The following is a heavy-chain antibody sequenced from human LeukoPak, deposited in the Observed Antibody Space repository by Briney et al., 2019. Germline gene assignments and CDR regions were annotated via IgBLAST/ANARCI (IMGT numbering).Heavy chain of an antibody. CDR1: GFTFSSSV. V-gene: IGHV3-21*01. Sequence: GGSLRLSCAASGFTFSSSVMRWVRQAPGKGLEWVSSISSNSAYIYYADSVRGRFTISGDNAKNSLYLQMDSLRAEDTAVYYCARRPCTNGVCGFDYWGQGTLVTVSS. CDR3: ARRPCTNGVCGFDY. D-gene: IGHD2-8*01. J-gene: IGHJ4*02. CDR2: ISSNSAYI.